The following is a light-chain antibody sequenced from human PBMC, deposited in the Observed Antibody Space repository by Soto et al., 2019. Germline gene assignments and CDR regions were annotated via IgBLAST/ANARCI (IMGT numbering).Light chain of an antibody. Sequence: DIQLTQSPSFLSASVGDRVTITCRASQGISSYLAWYQQKPGKAPKLLIYAASTLQSGVPSRFSGSGSGTEFTLPISSLQPEDFATYYCQQLNSYPLRYTFGQGTKLEIK. CDR1: QGISSY. CDR2: AAS. V-gene: IGKV1-9*01. J-gene: IGKJ2*01. CDR3: QQLNSYPLRYT.